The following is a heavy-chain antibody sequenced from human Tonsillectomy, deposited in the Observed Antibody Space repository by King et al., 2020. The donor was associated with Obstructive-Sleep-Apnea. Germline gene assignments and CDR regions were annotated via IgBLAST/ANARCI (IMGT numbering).Heavy chain of an antibody. CDR2: IYTSGST. J-gene: IGHJ3*02. D-gene: IGHD6-13*01. CDR3: ARDRSGSSSWYSAFDI. Sequence: MQLQESCPGLVKPSETLSLTCNVSGDSISSYYWSWIRQPAGKGLEWIGRIYTSGSTNYNPSLKSRATMSVDTSKNQFSLNLNSVTAEDTAVYYCARDRSGSSSWYSAFDIWGQGTMVTVSS. CDR1: GDSISSYY. V-gene: IGHV4-4*07.